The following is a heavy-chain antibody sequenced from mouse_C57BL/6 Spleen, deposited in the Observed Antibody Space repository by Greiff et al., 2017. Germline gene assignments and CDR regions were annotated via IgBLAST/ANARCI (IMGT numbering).Heavy chain of an antibody. Sequence: EVQLQESGPGLVKPSPSLSLTCSVTGYSITSGYYWNWIRQFPGNKLEWMGYISYDGSNNYNPSLKNRISITRDTSKNQFFLKLNSVTTEDTATYYCARGEGDLCPDYWGQGTTLTVSS. J-gene: IGHJ2*01. CDR3: ARGEGDLCPDY. D-gene: IGHD3-3*01. CDR2: ISYDGSN. V-gene: IGHV3-6*01. CDR1: GYSITSGYY.